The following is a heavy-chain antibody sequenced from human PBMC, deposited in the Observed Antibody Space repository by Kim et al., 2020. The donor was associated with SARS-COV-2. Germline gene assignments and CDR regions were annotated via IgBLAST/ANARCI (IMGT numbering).Heavy chain of an antibody. V-gene: IGHV3-9*01. D-gene: IGHD5-18*01. Sequence: GGSLRLSCAASGFTFGDYAMHWVRQAPGKGLEWVSGISWNSGSIGYADSVKGRFTISRDNAKNSLYLQMNSLRAEDTALYYCAKGVVDTAMVRFDYWGQGTLVTVSS. J-gene: IGHJ4*02. CDR3: AKGVVDTAMVRFDY. CDR1: GFTFGDYA. CDR2: ISWNSGSI.